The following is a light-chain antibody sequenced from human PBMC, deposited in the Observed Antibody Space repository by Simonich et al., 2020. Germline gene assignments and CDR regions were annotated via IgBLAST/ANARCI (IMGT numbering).Light chain of an antibody. CDR1: SGSIASNY. J-gene: IGLJ2*01. V-gene: IGLV6-57*03. CDR3: QSYDSSNPVV. Sequence: NFMLTQPHSVSESPGKTVTISCTRSSGSIASNYVQLYQQRPGSAPTTVISEDNQRTVWVPDRFSGSIDSSSNSASLTISGLKTEDEADYYCQSYDSSNPVVFGGGTKLTVL. CDR2: EDN.